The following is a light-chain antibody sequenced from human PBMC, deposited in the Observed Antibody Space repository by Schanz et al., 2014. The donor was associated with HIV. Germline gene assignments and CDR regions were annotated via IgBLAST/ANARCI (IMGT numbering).Light chain of an antibody. Sequence: QSALTQPASVSGSPGQSITLSCTGTSGYVITNDHVSWFQQHPGKAPKLLIYDVTHRPSVIPSRFSGSKSGNSAFLTISGLQAEDEADYYCSSKRSGDTTPFVFGSGTKLTVL. V-gene: IGLV2-14*03. J-gene: IGLJ1*01. CDR1: SGYVITNDH. CDR3: SSKRSGDTTPFV. CDR2: DVT.